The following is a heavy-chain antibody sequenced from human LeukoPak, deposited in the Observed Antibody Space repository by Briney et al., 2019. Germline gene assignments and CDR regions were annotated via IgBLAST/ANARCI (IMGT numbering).Heavy chain of an antibody. D-gene: IGHD6-19*01. V-gene: IGHV1-2*04. CDR2: INPNSGGT. Sequence: ASVKVSCKASGYTFTGYYVHWVRQAPGQGLEWMGWINPNSGGTNYAQKFQGWVTMTRDTSISTAYMELSRLRSDDTAVYYCARERIAVAGGEYYYYYGMDVWGQGTTVTVSS. CDR1: GYTFTGYY. CDR3: ARERIAVAGGEYYYYYGMDV. J-gene: IGHJ6*02.